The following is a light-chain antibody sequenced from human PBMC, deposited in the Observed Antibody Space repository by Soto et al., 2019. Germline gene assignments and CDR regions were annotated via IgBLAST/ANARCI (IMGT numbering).Light chain of an antibody. CDR3: QQSFGTPVT. J-gene: IGKJ1*01. CDR2: AAS. V-gene: IGKV1-39*01. Sequence: DIQMTQSPSSLSASVGDRVTITCRASQSISSYFSWYQQKPGKAPKLLMYAASSLESGVPSRFSGSGAGTDFTLTISSLQPEDFATYYCQQSFGTPVTFGQGTKVEIK. CDR1: QSISSY.